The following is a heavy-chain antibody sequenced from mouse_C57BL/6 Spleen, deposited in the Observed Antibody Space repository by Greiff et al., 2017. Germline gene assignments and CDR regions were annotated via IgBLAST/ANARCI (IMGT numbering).Heavy chain of an antibody. D-gene: IGHD1-1*01. CDR1: GYTFTSYW. CDR2: SYPGSGST. Sequence: VQLQQPGAELVKPGASVKMSCKASGYTFTSYWITWVKQRPGQGLEWIGDSYPGSGSTNYNEKFKSKATLTVDTSSSTAYMQLSSLTSEDSAVYYCARRGTTVVSYFDYWGQGTTLTVSS. J-gene: IGHJ2*01. V-gene: IGHV1-55*01. CDR3: ARRGTTVVSYFDY.